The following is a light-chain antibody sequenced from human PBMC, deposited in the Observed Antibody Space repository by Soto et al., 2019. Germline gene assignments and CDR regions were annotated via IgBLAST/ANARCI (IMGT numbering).Light chain of an antibody. J-gene: IGKJ5*01. V-gene: IGKV1-27*01. CDR3: QYYGSAPIT. Sequence: DIQMTQSPSSLSASAGDRVTITCRASQGISNFLAWYQQKPGKVPKLLIYLASTLQSGVPSRFSGSGSGTDFTLTISSLQPEDVATYYCQYYGSAPITFGQGTRLEIK. CDR1: QGISNF. CDR2: LAS.